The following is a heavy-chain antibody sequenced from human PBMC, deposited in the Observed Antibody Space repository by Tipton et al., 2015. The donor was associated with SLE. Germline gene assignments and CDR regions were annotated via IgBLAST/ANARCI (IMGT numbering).Heavy chain of an antibody. V-gene: IGHV4-31*03. CDR1: GGSISSGGYY. J-gene: IGHJ3*02. CDR3: ARDGISTDSCGYNAFDI. CDR2: IYYSGST. D-gene: IGHD3-22*01. Sequence: TLSLTCTVSGGSISSGGYYWSWIRQHPGKGLEWIGYIYYSGSTYYNPSLKSRVTISVDTSKNQFSLKLSSVTAADTAVYYCARDGISTDSCGYNAFDIWGQGTMFTVSS.